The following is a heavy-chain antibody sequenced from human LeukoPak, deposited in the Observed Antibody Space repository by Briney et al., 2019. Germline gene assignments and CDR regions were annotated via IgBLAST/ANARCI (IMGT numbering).Heavy chain of an antibody. J-gene: IGHJ4*02. CDR3: AREPPGY. Sequence: SETLSLTCTVSGGSVTSGNYYWNWIRQPAGKGLEWIGRIYTNGGASYNPSLKSRVTISIDASKSQFSLKLSSVTAADTAVYYCAREPPGYWGQGILVTVSS. CDR2: IYTNGGA. V-gene: IGHV4-61*02. CDR1: GGSVTSGNYY.